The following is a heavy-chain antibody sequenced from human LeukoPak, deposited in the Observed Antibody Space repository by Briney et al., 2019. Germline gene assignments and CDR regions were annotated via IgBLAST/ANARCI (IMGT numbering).Heavy chain of an antibody. Sequence: GGSLRLSCAASGFTFRNYWMSWVRQAPGKGLEWVSVIYSGGSTYYADSVKGRFTISRDNSKNTLYLQMNSLRAEDTAVYYCASVCGGDCDYWGQGTLVTVSS. V-gene: IGHV3-53*01. CDR1: GFTFRNYW. CDR3: ASVCGGDCDY. CDR2: IYSGGST. D-gene: IGHD2-21*02. J-gene: IGHJ4*02.